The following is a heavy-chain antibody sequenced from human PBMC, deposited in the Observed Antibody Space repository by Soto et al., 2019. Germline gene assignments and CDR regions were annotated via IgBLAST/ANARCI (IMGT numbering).Heavy chain of an antibody. CDR1: GYTFTGYY. Sequence: GASVKVSCKASGYTFTGYYMHWVRQAPGQGLEWMGWINPNSGGTNYARKFQGRVTMTRDTSISTAYMELSRLRSDDTAVYYCARSLTVTTPDYWGQGTLVTVSS. CDR2: INPNSGGT. J-gene: IGHJ4*02. V-gene: IGHV1-2*02. CDR3: ARSLTVTTPDY. D-gene: IGHD4-17*01.